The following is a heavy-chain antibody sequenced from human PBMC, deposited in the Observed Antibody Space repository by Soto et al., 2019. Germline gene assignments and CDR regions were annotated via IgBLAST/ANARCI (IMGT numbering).Heavy chain of an antibody. Sequence: QVQLQESGPGLVEPSGTLSLTCAVSGGSVSNSDWVTWVRQSPGKGLEWIGEIFHSGRTNYNPSLKSRVALSVDMSKTQFSLRMTSVTAADTAMYYCARAPNSNMNLDSWGQGTLVSVSS. J-gene: IGHJ4*02. D-gene: IGHD6-13*01. CDR2: IFHSGRT. V-gene: IGHV4-4*02. CDR3: ARAPNSNMNLDS. CDR1: GGSVSNSDW.